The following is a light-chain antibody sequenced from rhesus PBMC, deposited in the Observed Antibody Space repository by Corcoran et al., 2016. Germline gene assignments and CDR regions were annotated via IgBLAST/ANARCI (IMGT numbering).Light chain of an antibody. CDR2: AAS. V-gene: IGKV1-18*01. Sequence: DIQMTQSPSSLSASVGDKVTITCRASQGISSWLAWYQQKPGKAPKLLIYAASSLQSGVPSRFRGSGSGTDHTLTISSLQPEDVATYYCQQGYNTPWTFGQGTKVEIK. CDR3: QQGYNTPWT. J-gene: IGKJ1*01. CDR1: QGISSW.